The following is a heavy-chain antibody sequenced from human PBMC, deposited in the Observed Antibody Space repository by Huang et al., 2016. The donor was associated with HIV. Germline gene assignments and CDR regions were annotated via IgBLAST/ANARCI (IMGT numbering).Heavy chain of an antibody. V-gene: IGHV3-21*01. D-gene: IGHD3-3*01. CDR1: VFTFSSYS. J-gene: IGHJ4*02. CDR2: ISSSSSYI. CDR3: ARAVPTPNRFGVGGFDY. Sequence: EVQLVESGGGLVKPGGSLRLSCAASVFTFSSYSMNWVRQGPGKGLEGVSSISSSSSYIYYADSVEGRFTISRDNAKNSLYLQMNSLRAEDTAVYYCARAVPTPNRFGVGGFDYWGQGTLVTVSS.